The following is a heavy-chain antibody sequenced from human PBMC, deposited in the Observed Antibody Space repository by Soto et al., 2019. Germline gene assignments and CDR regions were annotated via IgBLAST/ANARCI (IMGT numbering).Heavy chain of an antibody. V-gene: IGHV3-23*01. Sequence: GGSLRLSCAGSGFTFSTFSMNWVSQAPGKGLEWVSSIYGNAGASFYADSVKGRFTISRDNSNNILYLQMNSLRVEDTAVYYCARPPCMTASCSSGGFDFWGQGTLVTVSS. CDR3: ARPPCMTASCSSGGFDF. CDR2: IYGNAGAS. D-gene: IGHD2-2*01. J-gene: IGHJ4*02. CDR1: GFTFSTFS.